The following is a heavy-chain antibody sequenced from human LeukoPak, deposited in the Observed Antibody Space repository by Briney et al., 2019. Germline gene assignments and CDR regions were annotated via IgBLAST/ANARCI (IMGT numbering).Heavy chain of an antibody. Sequence: ASVKVSCKASGYTFTGYYIHWVRQAPGQGLEWMGWINPKSGDTNYAQKFQGRATMTRDTSISTAYMELSSLRSDDAAVYYCARASHYDPPNGIYDYWGQGTLVTVSS. CDR2: INPKSGDT. V-gene: IGHV1-2*02. CDR1: GYTFTGYY. CDR3: ARASHYDPPNGIYDY. J-gene: IGHJ4*02. D-gene: IGHD3-3*01.